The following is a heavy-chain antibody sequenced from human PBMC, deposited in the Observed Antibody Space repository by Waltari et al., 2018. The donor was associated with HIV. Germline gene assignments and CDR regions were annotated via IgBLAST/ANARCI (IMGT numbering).Heavy chain of an antibody. CDR2: MNPNSGDT. CDR3: VRAAIYSRGCFDY. Sequence: QVQLVQSGAELKKPGASVQVSCTASGYPFTSYDINWVRQALGQGLEWMGWMNPNSGDTGYAQKFQGRITMTSNTSISTVYMELSSLTSEETAVYYCVRAAIYSRGCFDYWGQGTLVTVSS. D-gene: IGHD6-19*01. J-gene: IGHJ4*02. V-gene: IGHV1-8*01. CDR1: GYPFTSYD.